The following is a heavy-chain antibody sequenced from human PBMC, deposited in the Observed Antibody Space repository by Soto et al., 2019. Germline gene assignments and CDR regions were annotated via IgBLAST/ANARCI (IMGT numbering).Heavy chain of an antibody. J-gene: IGHJ6*02. D-gene: IGHD2-15*01. V-gene: IGHV1-69*13. CDR2: IIPMFETV. Sequence: VASVQVSCQASGGTFDNYAVSWVRQAPGQGLEWMGGIIPMFETVNYAQRFQGRLTIAADESTSTAYMELTSLTSADTAIYFCARGLRTGNYGMDVWGQGTTVTVSS. CDR1: GGTFDNYA. CDR3: ARGLRTGNYGMDV.